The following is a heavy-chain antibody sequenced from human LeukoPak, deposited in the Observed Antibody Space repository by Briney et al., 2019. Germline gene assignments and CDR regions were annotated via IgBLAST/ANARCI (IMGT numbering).Heavy chain of an antibody. J-gene: IGHJ4*02. V-gene: IGHV4-34*01. CDR3: ARAPYYYGSGTYHNKCLFDY. CDR1: GGSISGYY. Sequence: ASETLSLTCTVHGGSISGYYWTWIRQTPGRGLECIGEVTDSGRTNYNPSLKSRVSISIDTSKNQFSLQLTSVTAADTATYFCARAPYYYGSGTYHNKCLFDYWGQGTLVTVSS. D-gene: IGHD3-10*01. CDR2: VTDSGRT.